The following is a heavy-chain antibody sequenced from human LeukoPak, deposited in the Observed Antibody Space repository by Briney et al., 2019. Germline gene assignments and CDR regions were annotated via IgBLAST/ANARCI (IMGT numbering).Heavy chain of an antibody. CDR2: IYHSGST. J-gene: IGHJ2*01. CDR3: ARGFTSFQWFDL. D-gene: IGHD3-16*01. Sequence: SETLSLTCAVSGGSISSGGYSWSWIRQPPGKGLEWIGYIYHSGSTYYNPSLKSRVTISVDRSKNQFSLKLTSVTAADTAVYYCARGFTSFQWFDLWGRGTLVTVSS. V-gene: IGHV4-30-2*01. CDR1: GGSISSGGYS.